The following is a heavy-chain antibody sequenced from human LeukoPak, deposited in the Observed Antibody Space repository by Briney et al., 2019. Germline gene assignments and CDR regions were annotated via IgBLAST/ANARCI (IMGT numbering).Heavy chain of an antibody. V-gene: IGHV3-33*01. CDR1: GFTFSSYG. Sequence: GRSLRLSCAGSGFTFSSYGMHWVRQAPGKGLEWVAVIWYDGSNKYYADSVKGRFTISRDNSKNTLYLQMNSLRAEDTAVYYCARTGGIVGATNFDYWGQGTLVTVSS. CDR3: ARTGGIVGATNFDY. J-gene: IGHJ4*02. CDR2: IWYDGSNK. D-gene: IGHD1-26*01.